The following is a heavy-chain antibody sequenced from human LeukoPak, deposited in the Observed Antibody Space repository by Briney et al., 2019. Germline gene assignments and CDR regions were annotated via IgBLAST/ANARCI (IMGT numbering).Heavy chain of an antibody. J-gene: IGHJ4*02. CDR2: INHSGST. Sequence: PSETLSLTCAVYGGSFSGYYWSWIRQPPGKGLEWIGEINHSGSTNYNPSLKSRVTISVDTSENQFSLKLSSVTAADTAVYYCARGNPLYDFWSGYSEGYYFDYWGQGTLVTVSS. D-gene: IGHD3-3*01. CDR3: ARGNPLYDFWSGYSEGYYFDY. V-gene: IGHV4-34*01. CDR1: GGSFSGYY.